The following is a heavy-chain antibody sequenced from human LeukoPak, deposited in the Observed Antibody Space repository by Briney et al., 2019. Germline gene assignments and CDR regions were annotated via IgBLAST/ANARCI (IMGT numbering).Heavy chain of an antibody. CDR1: GFTVSSNY. Sequence: GGSLRLSCAASGFTVSSNYMSWVRQAPGKGLEWVSVMYSGGSAYYADSVKGRFTISRDNSKDTLYFQMNSLRAEDTAVYYCARVLSSSCGAYYYYGMDVWGQGTTVTVSS. CDR2: MYSGGSA. V-gene: IGHV3-66*01. J-gene: IGHJ6*02. CDR3: ARVLSSSCGAYYYYGMDV. D-gene: IGHD6-13*01.